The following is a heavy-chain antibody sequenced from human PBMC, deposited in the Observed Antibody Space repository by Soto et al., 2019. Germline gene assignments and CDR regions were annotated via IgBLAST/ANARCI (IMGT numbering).Heavy chain of an antibody. CDR1: GGSISSYY. V-gene: IGHV4-59*01. D-gene: IGHD2-15*01. J-gene: IGHJ4*02. CDR3: ASKGYCNCGSCSEYGY. Sequence: QVQLQESGPGLVKPSETLSLTCTVSGGSISSYYWSWIRQPPGKGPEWIGYIYYSGSTNYNPSLKSRVTISVATSKHQFSLELRSVTAADTAVYYWASKGYCNCGSCSEYGYWGQGTLVTVSS. CDR2: IYYSGST.